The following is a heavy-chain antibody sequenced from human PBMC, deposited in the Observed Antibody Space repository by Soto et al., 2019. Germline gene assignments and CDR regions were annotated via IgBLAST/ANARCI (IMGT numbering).Heavy chain of an antibody. CDR1: GLTFSSYA. V-gene: IGHV3-23*01. J-gene: IGHJ4*02. D-gene: IGHD5-18*01. CDR2: ISGSGGST. Sequence: GGSLRLSCAASGLTFSSYAMNWVRQAPGKGLEWVSVISGSGGSTYYADSVKGRFTISRDNSKNTLYLQMNSLRVEDTAVYYCAKSGGYNYGYQETDYWGQGTLVTVSS. CDR3: AKSGGYNYGYQETDY.